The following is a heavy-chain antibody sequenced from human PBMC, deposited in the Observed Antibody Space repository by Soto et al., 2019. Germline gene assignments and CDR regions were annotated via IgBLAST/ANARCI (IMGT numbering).Heavy chain of an antibody. D-gene: IGHD6-13*01. J-gene: IGHJ5*02. V-gene: IGHV4-59*01. CDR2: IYYSGST. CDR1: GGSISSYY. CDR3: AREKNIAAAGTIVNWFDP. Sequence: SDTLSLTCTVSGGSISSYYWRWIRQPPGKGLEWIGYIYYSGSTNYNPSLKSRVTISVDTSKNQFSLKLSSVTAADTAVYYCAREKNIAAAGTIVNWFDPWGQGTLVTVSS.